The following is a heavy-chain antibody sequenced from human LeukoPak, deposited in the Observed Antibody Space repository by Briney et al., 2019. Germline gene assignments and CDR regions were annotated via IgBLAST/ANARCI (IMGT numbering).Heavy chain of an antibody. D-gene: IGHD1-26*01. CDR3: VRDLGGRSGH. V-gene: IGHV3-74*01. J-gene: IGHJ4*02. CDR1: GFTFSSDW. Sequence: EGSLRLSCAASGFTFSSDWMHWVRQAPGKGLVWVSRINEDGSTTNYADSVKGRSTIFRDNAKNTLYLQMNSLRAEDTAVYYCVRDLGGRSGHWGQGTLVTVSS. CDR2: INEDGSTT.